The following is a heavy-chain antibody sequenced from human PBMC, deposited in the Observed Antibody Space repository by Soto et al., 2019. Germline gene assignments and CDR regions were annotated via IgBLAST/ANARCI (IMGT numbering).Heavy chain of an antibody. V-gene: IGHV3-30*02. CDR2: IRGSGSSK. CDR1: GGIFHGYG. D-gene: IGHD3-16*01. CDR3: AKEGGTLGTSASYGFDY. Sequence: PGGSLRLSCAVPGGIFHGYGMHWVRQAPGKGLEWVATIRGSGSSKEYADSVKGRFTISRDNSKNTLYLQMNSLRAEDTAVYYCAKEGGTLGTSASYGFDYWGQGSRVTVSS. J-gene: IGHJ4*02.